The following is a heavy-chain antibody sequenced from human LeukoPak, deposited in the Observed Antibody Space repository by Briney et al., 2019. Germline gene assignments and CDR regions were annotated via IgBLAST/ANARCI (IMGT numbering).Heavy chain of an antibody. CDR3: ARLDCYDSSGYFDY. Sequence: SGTLSLTCAVSGGSISSSNWWSWVRQPPGKGLEWIGEIYHSGSTNYNPSLKSRVTISVDKSKNQFSLKLSSVTAADTAVYYCARLDCYDSSGYFDYWGQGTLVTVSS. CDR1: GGSISSSNW. J-gene: IGHJ4*02. D-gene: IGHD3-22*01. V-gene: IGHV4-4*02. CDR2: IYHSGST.